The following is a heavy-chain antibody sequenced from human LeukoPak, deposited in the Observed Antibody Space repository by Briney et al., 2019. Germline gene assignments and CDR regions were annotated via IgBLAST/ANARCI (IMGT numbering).Heavy chain of an antibody. D-gene: IGHD3-10*01. Sequence: GGSLRLSCSASGFTFSSYAMHWVRQAPGKGLEYLSAISSNGGSTYYADSAKGRFTISRDNSKNTLYLQMSSLRAEDTAVYYCVKEKRITMVRGVMPYDYWGQGTLVTVSS. V-gene: IGHV3-64D*09. CDR1: GFTFSSYA. J-gene: IGHJ4*02. CDR3: VKEKRITMVRGVMPYDY. CDR2: ISSNGGST.